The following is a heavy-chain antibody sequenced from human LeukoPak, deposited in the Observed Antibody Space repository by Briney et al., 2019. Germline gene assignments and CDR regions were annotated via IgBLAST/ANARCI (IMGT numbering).Heavy chain of an antibody. D-gene: IGHD2-8*01. CDR3: ARTNGVSKFDY. CDR1: GFTFSDYY. CDR2: ISTSGNTI. J-gene: IGHJ4*02. Sequence: PGGSLRLSCAASGFTFSDYYMSWIRQAPGKGLEWVSYISTSGNTIYYADSVKGRFTISRDNAKNSLYLQMNSLSAEDTAVYYCARTNGVSKFDYWGQGTLVTVSS. V-gene: IGHV3-11*04.